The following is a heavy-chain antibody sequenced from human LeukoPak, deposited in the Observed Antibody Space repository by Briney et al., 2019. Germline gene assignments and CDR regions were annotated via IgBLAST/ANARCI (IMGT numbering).Heavy chain of an antibody. D-gene: IGHD3-3*01. CDR2: INPSGGST. J-gene: IGHJ4*02. Sequence: ASVKVTCKASGDTFSSYYMHWLRQAPGQRLEWMGIINPSGGSTTYAQKLQGRVTMTRDTSTSTVYMELSSLRSEDAAVYDCARGGVLRFLEHLDYWGQGTLVTVSS. V-gene: IGHV1-46*01. CDR3: ARGGVLRFLEHLDY. CDR1: GDTFSSYY.